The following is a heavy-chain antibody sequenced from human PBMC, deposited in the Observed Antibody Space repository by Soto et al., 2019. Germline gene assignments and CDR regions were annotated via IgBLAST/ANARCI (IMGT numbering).Heavy chain of an antibody. D-gene: IGHD5-18*01. CDR1: GFTFSGYA. CDR3: ARAGSSRGLWLGPDY. J-gene: IGHJ4*02. V-gene: IGHV3-30-3*01. Sequence: GSLSLSCAASGFTFSGYAMHCVRQAPGKGLEWVAVISDGGTNKHYADSVRGRFTISRDNSKNTLNLQMDSLRPEDTAVYYCARAGSSRGLWLGPDYWGQGTQVTVSS. CDR2: ISDGGTNK.